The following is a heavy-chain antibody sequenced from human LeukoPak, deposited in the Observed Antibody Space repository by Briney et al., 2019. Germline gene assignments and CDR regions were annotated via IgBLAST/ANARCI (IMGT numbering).Heavy chain of an antibody. D-gene: IGHD2-21*02. CDR3: AKETNHIVVVTSNWFDP. CDR2: ISGSGGST. V-gene: IGHV3-23*01. J-gene: IGHJ5*02. Sequence: GGSLRLSCAASGFTFSSYAMSWVRQAPGEGLEWVSAISGSGGSTYYADSVKGRFTISRDNSKNTLYLQMNSLRAEDTAVYYCAKETNHIVVVTSNWFDPWGQGTLVTVSS. CDR1: GFTFSSYA.